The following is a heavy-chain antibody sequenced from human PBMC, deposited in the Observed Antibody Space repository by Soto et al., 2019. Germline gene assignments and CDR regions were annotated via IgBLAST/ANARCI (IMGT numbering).Heavy chain of an antibody. J-gene: IGHJ6*02. D-gene: IGHD2-2*01. CDR3: ARVDIVVVPAASHYYYGMDV. V-gene: IGHV6-1*01. CDR2: TYYRSKWYN. CDR1: GDSVSSNSAA. Sequence: SPTLSLTCAISGDSVSSNSAAWNWIRQSPTRGLEWLGRTYYRSKWYNDYAVSVKSRITINPDTSKNQFSLQLNSVTPEDTAVYYCARVDIVVVPAASHYYYGMDVWGQGTTVTVSS.